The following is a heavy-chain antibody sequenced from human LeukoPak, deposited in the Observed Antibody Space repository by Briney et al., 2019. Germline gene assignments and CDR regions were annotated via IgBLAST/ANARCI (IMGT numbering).Heavy chain of an antibody. D-gene: IGHD3-10*01. CDR3: ARMNYYGSGMAY. V-gene: IGHV4-34*01. Sequence: PSETLSLTCAAYGGSFSTYYWSWIRQPPGKGLEWIGEINHSGSTDYNPSLKSRVTISVDTSKNQFSLKLSSVTAADTAVYYCARMNYYGSGMAYWGQGTLVTVSS. J-gene: IGHJ4*02. CDR1: GGSFSTYY. CDR2: INHSGST.